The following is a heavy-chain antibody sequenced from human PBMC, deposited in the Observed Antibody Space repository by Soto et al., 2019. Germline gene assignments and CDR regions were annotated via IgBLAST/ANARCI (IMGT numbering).Heavy chain of an antibody. CDR1: GYSISSSYY. Sequence: PSETLSLTCAVSGYSISSSYYWGWIRQPPGKGLEWIGSIYHSGSTYYNPSLKSRVTISVDTSKNQFSLKLSSVTAADTAVYYCARGAKQLVTPWGQGTLVTVSS. V-gene: IGHV4-38-2*01. D-gene: IGHD6-6*01. J-gene: IGHJ5*02. CDR2: IYHSGST. CDR3: ARGAKQLVTP.